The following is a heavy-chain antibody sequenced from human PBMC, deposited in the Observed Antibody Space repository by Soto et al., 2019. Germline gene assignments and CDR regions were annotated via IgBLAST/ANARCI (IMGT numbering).Heavy chain of an antibody. CDR3: ARQLRRSTGGGFDY. V-gene: IGHV4-39*01. CDR2: IYYSGST. Sequence: SETLSLTCTVSGGSISSSSYYWGWIRQPPGKGLEWIGSIYYSGSTYYNPSLKSRVTISVDTSKNQFSLKLSSVTAADTAVYYCARQLRRSTGGGFDYWGQGTLVTVSS. J-gene: IGHJ4*02. CDR1: GGSISSSSYY. D-gene: IGHD1-1*01.